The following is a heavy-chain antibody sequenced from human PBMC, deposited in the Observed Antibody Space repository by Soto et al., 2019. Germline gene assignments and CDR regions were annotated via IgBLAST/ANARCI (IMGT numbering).Heavy chain of an antibody. D-gene: IGHD5-12*01. V-gene: IGHV3-33*05. CDR3: ARDDGYNNFDY. CDR2: ISGDGSNT. Sequence: GGSLRLSCRTSGFRFSSYGMHWVRQAPGKGPEWVAFISGDGSNTEYVDSVRGRFTVSRDNSKNTLYLQMNSLRAEDTAVYYCARDDGYNNFDYWGQGTLVTVSS. J-gene: IGHJ4*02. CDR1: GFRFSSYG.